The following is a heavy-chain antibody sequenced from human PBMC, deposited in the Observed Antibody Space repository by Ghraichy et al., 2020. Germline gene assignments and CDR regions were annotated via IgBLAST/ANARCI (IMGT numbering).Heavy chain of an antibody. D-gene: IGHD6-19*01. J-gene: IGHJ5*02. V-gene: IGHV4-59*01. Sequence: TLSLTCTVSGGSISSYYWSWIRQPPGKGLEWIGYIYYSGSTNYNPSLKSRVTISVDTSKNQFSLKLSSVTAADTAVYYCARDVGYSSGWYVENWFDPWGQGTLVTVSS. CDR1: GGSISSYY. CDR2: IYYSGST. CDR3: ARDVGYSSGWYVENWFDP.